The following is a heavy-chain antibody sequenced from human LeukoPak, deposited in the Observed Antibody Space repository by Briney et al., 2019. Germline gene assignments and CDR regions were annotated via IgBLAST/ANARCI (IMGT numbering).Heavy chain of an antibody. Sequence: PSETLSLTCTVSGGSISSYYWSWIRQPAGKGLEWIGRIYTSGSTNYNPSLKSRVTMSVDTSKNQFSLKLSSVTAADTAVYYCARHVGNSGSGSYLTYFDYWGQGTLVTVSS. J-gene: IGHJ4*02. D-gene: IGHD3-10*01. CDR1: GGSISSYY. V-gene: IGHV4-4*07. CDR3: ARHVGNSGSGSYLTYFDY. CDR2: IYTSGST.